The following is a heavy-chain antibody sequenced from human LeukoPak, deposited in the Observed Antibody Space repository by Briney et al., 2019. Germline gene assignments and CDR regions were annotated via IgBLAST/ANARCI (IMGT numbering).Heavy chain of an antibody. CDR1: GYTFRTYS. Sequence: GGSLRLSCTASGYTFRTYSMTWVRQAPGKGLEWVSGIYGDGRDKFYADSVKGRFTISRDNSGNTLYLQMNNLRTEDTAVYYCATQAEGYNSYFDYWGQGTLVTVSS. CDR3: ATQAEGYNSYFDY. CDR2: IYGDGRDK. V-gene: IGHV3-23*01. D-gene: IGHD5-24*01. J-gene: IGHJ4*02.